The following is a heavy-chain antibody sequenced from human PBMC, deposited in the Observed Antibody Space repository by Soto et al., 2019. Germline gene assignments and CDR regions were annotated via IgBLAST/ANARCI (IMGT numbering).Heavy chain of an antibody. J-gene: IGHJ4*02. Sequence: QVQLVQSGPEVKKPGAPVKIACKAPGYPFTSQYIHWVRHDPGQGFQWMGIINPREGKTTYAQNFQGTIPMTKDTSTSTLYLELTSLTSDATAVYYCGRVGQVLAETSDSWGQGTLITVSS. D-gene: IGHD3-3*01. CDR2: INPREGKT. CDR1: GYPFTSQY. CDR3: GRVGQVLAETSDS. V-gene: IGHV1-46*01.